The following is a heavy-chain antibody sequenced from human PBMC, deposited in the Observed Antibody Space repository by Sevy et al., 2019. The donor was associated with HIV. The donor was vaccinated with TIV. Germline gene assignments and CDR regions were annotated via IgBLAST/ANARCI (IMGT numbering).Heavy chain of an antibody. CDR2: IKVDGSEK. D-gene: IGHD2-2*01. J-gene: IGHJ6*02. V-gene: IGHV3-7*03. CDR1: GFTFSNYW. CDR3: ARDCSSTTCLWGLDV. Sequence: GGSLRLSCAASGFTFSNYWMTWVRQAPGKGLEWVANIKVDGSEKYYVDSVKGRFTISRDNAKNSLYLQMNSLRAEDTDVYHCARDCSSTTCLWGLDVWGQGTTVTVSS.